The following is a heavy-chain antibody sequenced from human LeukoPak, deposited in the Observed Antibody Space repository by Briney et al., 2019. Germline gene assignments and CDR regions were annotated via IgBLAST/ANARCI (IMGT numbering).Heavy chain of an antibody. CDR1: GITFSRYW. CDR2: ISGSGGST. CDR3: AKAYYDSSGYRDTDYYFDY. Sequence: PGGSLRLSCAASGITFSRYWMSWVRQAPGKGLEWVSAISGSGGSTYYADSVKGRFTISRDNSKNTLYLQMNSLRAEDTAVYYCAKAYYDSSGYRDTDYYFDYWGQGTLVTVSS. J-gene: IGHJ4*02. V-gene: IGHV3-23*01. D-gene: IGHD3-22*01.